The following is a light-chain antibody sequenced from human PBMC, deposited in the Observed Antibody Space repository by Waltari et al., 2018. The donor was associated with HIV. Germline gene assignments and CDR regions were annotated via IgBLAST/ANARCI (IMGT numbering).Light chain of an antibody. V-gene: IGLV1-51*01. CDR3: GTWDSSLSAVV. CDR1: SSNIGSNY. CDR2: DNK. Sequence: QSVLTQPPSVSAAPGQMVTISCSGSSSNIGSNYVSWYQHLPGTAPELLIYDNKERPSGIPDRFSASKSGTSVALDITGLQTGDEGDYYCGTWDSSLSAVVFGGGTKLTVL. J-gene: IGLJ2*01.